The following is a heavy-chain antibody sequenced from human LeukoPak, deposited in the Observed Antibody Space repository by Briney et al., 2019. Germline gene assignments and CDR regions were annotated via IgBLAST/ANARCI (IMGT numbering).Heavy chain of an antibody. V-gene: IGHV1-69*13. J-gene: IGHJ5*02. CDR3: ARAVDAAMARFDP. Sequence: SVKVSCKASGGTFSSYAISWVRQAPGQGLEWMGGIIPIFGTANYAQKFQGRVTITADESTSTAYMELSSLRSEDTAVYYCARAVDAAMARFDPWGQGTLVTVSS. CDR2: IIPIFGTA. D-gene: IGHD5-18*01. CDR1: GGTFSSYA.